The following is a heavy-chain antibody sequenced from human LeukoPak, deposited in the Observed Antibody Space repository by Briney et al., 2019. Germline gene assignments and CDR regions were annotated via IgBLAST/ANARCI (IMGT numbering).Heavy chain of an antibody. CDR3: AKEGLVRGNFDY. Sequence: NAGGSLRLSCAASGFTFSSYEMNWVRQAPGKGLEWVSFISTSSSYIYYADSVKGRFTISRDNAKNSLYLQMNSLRAEDTAVYYCAKEGLVRGNFDYWGQGTLVTVSS. CDR1: GFTFSSYE. CDR2: ISTSSSYI. D-gene: IGHD3-10*01. V-gene: IGHV3-21*01. J-gene: IGHJ4*02.